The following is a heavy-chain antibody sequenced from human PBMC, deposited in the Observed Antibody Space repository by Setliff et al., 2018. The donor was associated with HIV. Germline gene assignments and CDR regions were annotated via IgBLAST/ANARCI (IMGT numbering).Heavy chain of an antibody. CDR2: SNAYNGNT. CDR3: ASNSPRMSGVVIITGYQSYDLLDV. J-gene: IGHJ6*04. Sequence: GASVKVSCKASGYTFSSDGISWVRQAPGQGLEWMGWSNAYNGNTNYIEKLQGRVTMTTDTSTSTAYMELRSLRSDDTAVYYCASNSPRMSGVVIITGYQSYDLLDVWGKGTPVTVSS. D-gene: IGHD3-10*01. V-gene: IGHV1-18*01. CDR1: GYTFSSDG.